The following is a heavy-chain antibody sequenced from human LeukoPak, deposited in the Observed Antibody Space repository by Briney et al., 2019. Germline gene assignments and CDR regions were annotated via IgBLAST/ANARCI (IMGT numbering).Heavy chain of an antibody. CDR3: ARVECGGDCYGYYYYYYMDV. CDR2: MNPNSGNT. V-gene: IGHV1-8*01. J-gene: IGHJ6*03. Sequence: ASVKVSCKASEYTFTSYDINWVRQATGQGPEWMGWMNPNSGNTVYAQKFQGRVTMTRDTSISTAYMELSSLRSEDTAMYYCARVECGGDCYGYYYYYYMDVWGKGTTVTVSS. CDR1: EYTFTSYD. D-gene: IGHD2-21*01.